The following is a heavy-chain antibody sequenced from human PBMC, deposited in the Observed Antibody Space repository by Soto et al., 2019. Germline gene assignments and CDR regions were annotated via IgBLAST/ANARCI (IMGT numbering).Heavy chain of an antibody. CDR3: ARAPYGGHVGRFDS. CDR1: GFIFSIYA. D-gene: IGHD5-12*01. J-gene: IGHJ4*02. Sequence: GGSLRLSCSGSGFIFSIYAIHWVRQAPGKGLECVSIICTDGSSPYYADSVKGRFTISRDNSRNTLYLQMNSLKAEDTAVYYCARAPYGGHVGRFDSWGQGALVTVSS. V-gene: IGHV3-64*04. CDR2: ICTDGSSP.